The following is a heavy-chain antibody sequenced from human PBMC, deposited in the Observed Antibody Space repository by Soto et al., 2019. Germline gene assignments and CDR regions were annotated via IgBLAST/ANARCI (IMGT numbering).Heavy chain of an antibody. Sequence: EVQLVESGGGLVQPGGSLRLSCVASGFIFSNHWLSWVRQAPGKGLEWVANIKQDGSEKYYVDSVKGRFTISRDNAKNSLFLQMNSLRADDTAVYYCTTLSSTWPTGDDYWGQGALVTVSS. CDR2: IKQDGSEK. D-gene: IGHD6-13*01. CDR1: GFIFSNHW. V-gene: IGHV3-7*03. CDR3: TTLSSTWPTGDDY. J-gene: IGHJ4*02.